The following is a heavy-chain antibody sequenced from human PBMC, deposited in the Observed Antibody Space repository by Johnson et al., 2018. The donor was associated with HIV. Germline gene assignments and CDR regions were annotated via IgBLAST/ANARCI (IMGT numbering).Heavy chain of an antibody. CDR1: GFTFDDYA. D-gene: IGHD3-9*01. CDR3: AGKTGYDAFDM. V-gene: IGHV3-66*02. J-gene: IGHJ3*02. CDR2: IYSGGST. Sequence: VQLVESGGGVVQPGGSLRLSCAASGFTFDDYAMHWVRQAPGKGLEWVSVIYSGGSTYYADSVKGRFTISRDNSRNTLYLQMNSLRVEDTAVYFCAGKTGYDAFDMWGQGTMVTVSS.